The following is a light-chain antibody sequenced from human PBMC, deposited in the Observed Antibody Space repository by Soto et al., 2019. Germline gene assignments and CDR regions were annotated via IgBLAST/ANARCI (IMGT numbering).Light chain of an antibody. Sequence: QSVLTQPPSVSAAPGQKVTISCSGSSSNIGNNYVSWYQQLPGTAPKLLIYENNKRPSGIPDRFSGSKSGTSATLGITGLQTGDEADYYCGTWDSSLSVVFGGGTKLTFL. J-gene: IGLJ2*01. CDR3: GTWDSSLSVV. CDR1: SSNIGNNY. V-gene: IGLV1-51*02. CDR2: ENN.